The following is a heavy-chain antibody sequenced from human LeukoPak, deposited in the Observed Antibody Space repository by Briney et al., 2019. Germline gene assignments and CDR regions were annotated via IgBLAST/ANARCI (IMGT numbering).Heavy chain of an antibody. V-gene: IGHV4-59*12. CDR3: ARGGGY. CDR2: IYYSGST. D-gene: IGHD3-16*01. J-gene: IGHJ4*02. Sequence: SETLSLTCTVSGGSISSYYWSWIRQPPGKGLEWIGYIYYSGSTNYNPSLKSRVTISVDTSKNQFSLKLSSVTAADTAVYYCARGGGYWGQGTLVTVSS. CDR1: GGSISSYY.